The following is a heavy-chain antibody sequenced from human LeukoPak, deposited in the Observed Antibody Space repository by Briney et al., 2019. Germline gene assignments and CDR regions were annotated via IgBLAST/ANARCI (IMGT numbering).Heavy chain of an antibody. CDR3: ARGSLGYCSGGSCPAGY. D-gene: IGHD2-15*01. CDR1: GGTFSSYA. J-gene: IGHJ4*02. V-gene: IGHV1-69*13. CDR2: IIPIFATA. Sequence: SVKVSCKASGGTFSSYAISWVRQAPGQGLEWMGGIIPIFATANYAQKFQGRVTITADESTSTAYMELSSLRSEDTAVYYCARGSLGYCSGGSCPAGYWGQGTLVTVSS.